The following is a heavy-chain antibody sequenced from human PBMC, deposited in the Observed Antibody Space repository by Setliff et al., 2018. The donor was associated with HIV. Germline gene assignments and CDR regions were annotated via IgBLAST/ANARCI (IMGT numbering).Heavy chain of an antibody. CDR3: ARGWAAYDSTGMTPY. J-gene: IGHJ4*02. D-gene: IGHD3-22*01. CDR1: GYTFSDYY. CDR2: VDPEDGET. Sequence: ASVKVSCKASGYTFSDYYMHWVQQAPGKGLEWMGRVDPEDGETKYAEKFQGRVTITADTSTDTVYMELSRLRSDDTAVYYCARGWAAYDSTGMTPYWGQGTQVTVSS. V-gene: IGHV1-69-2*01.